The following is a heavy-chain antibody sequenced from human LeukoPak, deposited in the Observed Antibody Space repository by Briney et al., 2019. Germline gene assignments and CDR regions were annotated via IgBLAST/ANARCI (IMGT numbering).Heavy chain of an antibody. CDR2: ISYDGSNK. Sequence: PGRSLRLSCAASGFTFSSYGMHWVRQAPGKGLEWVAVISYDGSNKYYADSVKGRFTISRDNSKNTLYLQMNSLRAEDTAVYYCAKDPGGWYELYYFDYWGQGTLVTVSS. CDR3: AKDPGGWYELYYFDY. V-gene: IGHV3-30*18. J-gene: IGHJ4*02. CDR1: GFTFSSYG. D-gene: IGHD6-19*01.